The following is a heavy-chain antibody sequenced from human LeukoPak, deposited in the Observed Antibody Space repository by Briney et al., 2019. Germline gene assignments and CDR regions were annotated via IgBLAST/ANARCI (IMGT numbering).Heavy chain of an antibody. V-gene: IGHV3-7*01. D-gene: IGHD1-26*01. CDR1: GFTFSRYW. J-gene: IGHJ4*02. CDR3: ARDKIVGPTTLDY. CDR2: IKQDGSET. Sequence: PGGSLRLSCAASGFTFSRYWMSWVRQAPGKGREWVANIKQDGSETYYVDSVKGRFTISRDNAKNSLYLEMNRLRAEDTAVYYCARDKIVGPTTLDYWGQGNVVTVSS.